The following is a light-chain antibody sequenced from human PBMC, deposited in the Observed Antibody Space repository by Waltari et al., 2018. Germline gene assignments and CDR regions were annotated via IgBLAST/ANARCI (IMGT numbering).Light chain of an antibody. CDR1: QSISIY. V-gene: IGKV3-15*01. J-gene: IGKJ2*01. CDR2: HAS. CDR3: QQYYDGRT. Sequence: EIVMTQSPDTLSVSPGERATPSCRASQSISIYLAWFQQKPGQAPRLLIYHASTRATGIPARLSGSGSGTEFTLTISSLQSEDFAVYYCQQYYDGRTFGQGTKLEIK.